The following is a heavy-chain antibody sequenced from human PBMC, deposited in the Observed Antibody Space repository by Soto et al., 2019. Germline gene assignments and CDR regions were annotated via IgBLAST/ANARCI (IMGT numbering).Heavy chain of an antibody. V-gene: IGHV4-39*01. D-gene: IGHD2-21*01. CDR1: GGSISSSSYY. CDR3: ARRTSAVVDY. J-gene: IGHJ4*02. CDR2: IYYSGST. Sequence: QLQLQESGPGLVKPSETLSLTCTVSGGSISSSSYYWGWIRQPPGKGLGWIGSIYYSGSTYYIPSLKSRVTLSVDTSKNRCSLRLSSVTAADTAVYYCARRTSAVVDYWGQGTLVTVSS.